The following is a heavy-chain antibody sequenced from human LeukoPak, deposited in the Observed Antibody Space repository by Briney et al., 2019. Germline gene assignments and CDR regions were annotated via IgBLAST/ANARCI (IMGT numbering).Heavy chain of an antibody. CDR3: TREVWGSTFPDY. CDR1: GGSFSGYY. J-gene: IGHJ4*02. Sequence: SETLSLXCAVYGGSFSGYYWSWIRQPPGKGLEWIGEINHSGSTNYNPSLKSRVTLSVDTSKNQVSLKMTSVTAADTAVYYCTREVWGSTFPDYWGQGTLVTVSS. V-gene: IGHV4-34*01. CDR2: INHSGST. D-gene: IGHD7-27*01.